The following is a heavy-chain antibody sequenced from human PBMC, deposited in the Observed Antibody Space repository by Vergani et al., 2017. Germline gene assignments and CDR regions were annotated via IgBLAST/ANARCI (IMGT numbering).Heavy chain of an antibody. V-gene: IGHV4-38-2*01. CDR2: IHHSGDT. CDR3: ARHRGSGGFFPSSYFYGRDV. CDR1: DSLIMTNPY. D-gene: IGHD3-10*01. J-gene: IGHJ6*02. Sequence: QVQLQESGPGLVKPSETLTLTCDVSDSLIMTNPYWGWFRQSPGKGLEWIGCIHHSGDTHYNSSLKSRVSISIVSSSKFSLSLTSVTAADTAIYYCARHRGSGGFFPSSYFYGRDVWGDATTVAVSS.